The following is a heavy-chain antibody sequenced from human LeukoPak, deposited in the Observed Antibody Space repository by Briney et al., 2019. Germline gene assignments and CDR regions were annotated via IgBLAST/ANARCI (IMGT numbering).Heavy chain of an antibody. CDR1: GFSFSSYA. V-gene: IGHV3-23*01. CDR2: ISGRGNGT. J-gene: IGHJ4*02. Sequence: GGSLRLSCAASGFSFSSYAMGSREGPGVVSGISGRGNGTSYADSVKGRFIISRDNSKNTVYLQMSRLRGEDTAIYWCVKRTMSAFDQWGQGTLVTVSS. D-gene: IGHD5-24*01. CDR3: VKRTMSAFDQ.